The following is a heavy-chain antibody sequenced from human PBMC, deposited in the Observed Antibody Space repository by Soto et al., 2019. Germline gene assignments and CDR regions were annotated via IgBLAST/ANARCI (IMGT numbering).Heavy chain of an antibody. Sequence: GGSLRLSCEASGLSLDRFNMNWVRQVPGKGLEWFASISRTGGSSYIADSVKGRFTISRDTATKSVNLQMSRLTAEDAALYFFARDRYSGYDSPRYYLFDPWGQEAQVTVS. CDR3: ARDRYSGYDSPRYYLFDP. D-gene: IGHD5-12*01. V-gene: IGHV3-21*03. CDR1: GLSLDRFN. J-gene: IGHJ5*02. CDR2: ISRTGGSS.